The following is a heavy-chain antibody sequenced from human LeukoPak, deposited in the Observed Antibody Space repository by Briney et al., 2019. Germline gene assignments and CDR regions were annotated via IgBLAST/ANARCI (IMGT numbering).Heavy chain of an antibody. V-gene: IGHV3-30*04. CDR2: ISYDGSNK. D-gene: IGHD6-19*01. CDR3: ARGGTPGYSSGRIDY. Sequence: GGSLRLSCAASGFTFSSYAMHWVRQAPGKGLEWVAVISYDGSNKYYADSVKGRFTISRDNSKNTLYLQMNSLRVEDTAVYFCARGGTPGYSSGRIDYWGQGTLVTVSS. J-gene: IGHJ4*02. CDR1: GFTFSSYA.